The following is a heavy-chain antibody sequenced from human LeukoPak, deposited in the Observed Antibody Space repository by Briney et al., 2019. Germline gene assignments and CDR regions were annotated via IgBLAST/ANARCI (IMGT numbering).Heavy chain of an antibody. Sequence: PGGSLRLSGAASGFTFRSYAMNWVRQAPGKGLEWVSIVSGSGDSTYYADSVKGRFTISRDNSKNTLYLQMNSLRTEDTAVYYCAKVVYDFWSGYDYWGQGTLVTVSS. CDR1: GFTFRSYA. V-gene: IGHV3-23*01. CDR2: VSGSGDST. J-gene: IGHJ4*02. D-gene: IGHD3-3*01. CDR3: AKVVYDFWSGYDY.